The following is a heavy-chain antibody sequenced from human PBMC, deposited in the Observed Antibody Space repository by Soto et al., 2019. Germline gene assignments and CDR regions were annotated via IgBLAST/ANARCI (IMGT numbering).Heavy chain of an antibody. CDR1: GFTFSSYW. CDR2: IKQDGSEK. V-gene: IGHV3-7*03. Sequence: AGGSLRLSCAASGFTFSSYWMSWVRQAPGKGLEWVANIKQDGSEKYYVDSVKGRFTISRDNAKNSLYLQMNSLRAEDTAVYYCAGVDFWSGYYNPYYYYYGMDVWGQGTTVTVSS. J-gene: IGHJ6*02. CDR3: AGVDFWSGYYNPYYYYYGMDV. D-gene: IGHD3-3*01.